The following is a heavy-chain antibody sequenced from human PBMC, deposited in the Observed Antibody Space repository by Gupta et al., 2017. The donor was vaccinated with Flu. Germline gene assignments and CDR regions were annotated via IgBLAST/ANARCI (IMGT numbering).Heavy chain of an antibody. J-gene: IGHJ4*02. Sequence: EVQLVESGGGLVKPGGSLRLSCAASGFTFSFYSINWVRQAPGKGLEWVSSITGSGTYISYADSVKGRFTMSRDNAKNLVYLQMNSLRAETTAVDYCARRGNYLRDSFDVWGQGTRLTVSS. CDR1: GFTFSFYS. CDR3: ARRGNYLRDSFDV. CDR2: ITGSGTYI. V-gene: IGHV3-21*01. D-gene: IGHD1-26*01.